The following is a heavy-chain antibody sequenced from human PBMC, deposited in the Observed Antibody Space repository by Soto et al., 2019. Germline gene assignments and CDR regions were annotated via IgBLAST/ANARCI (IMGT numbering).Heavy chain of an antibody. Sequence: PGGSLRLSCAASGFSFRSYYMNWVRPAPGRGLEWVSSISPSSSFLSYADSLKGRFTISRDNAKSSVNLQMNSLRAEDTAVYYCARVGTDYGSGSPYYSDYWGQGILVTVSS. CDR3: ARVGTDYGSGSPYYSDY. D-gene: IGHD3-10*01. J-gene: IGHJ4*02. V-gene: IGHV3-21*06. CDR1: GFSFRSYY. CDR2: ISPSSSFL.